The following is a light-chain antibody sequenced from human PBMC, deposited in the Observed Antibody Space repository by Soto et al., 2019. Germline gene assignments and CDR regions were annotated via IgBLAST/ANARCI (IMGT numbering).Light chain of an antibody. V-gene: IGLV1-40*01. CDR3: CSYAGTVAYV. CDR1: SSNIGAGYD. J-gene: IGLJ1*01. Sequence: QSVLTQPPSVSGAPGQRVTISCTGSSSNIGAGYDVHWYQQLPGTAPKLLICEVNTRPSGISNRFSGSKSGDTASLTISGLQAEDEADYFCCSYAGTVAYVFGTGTKLTVL. CDR2: EVN.